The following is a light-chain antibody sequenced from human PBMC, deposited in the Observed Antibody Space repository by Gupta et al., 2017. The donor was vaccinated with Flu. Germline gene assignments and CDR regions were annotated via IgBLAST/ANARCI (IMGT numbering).Light chain of an antibody. CDR2: GAS. CDR3: QHYGTSSFT. Sequence: EIVLTQSPGTLSLSPGERATLSCRASQSVSSTYLAWYQQRPGQAPRLLMYGASSRATGIPDRCSGSGSGTDFTLTISRLEPEDFAVYYCQHYGTSSFTFGPGTKVDIK. V-gene: IGKV3-20*01. J-gene: IGKJ3*01. CDR1: QSVSSTY.